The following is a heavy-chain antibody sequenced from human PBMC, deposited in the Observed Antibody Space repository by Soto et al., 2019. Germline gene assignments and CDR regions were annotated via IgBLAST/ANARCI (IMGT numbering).Heavy chain of an antibody. CDR3: AREKAPYYDFWSGYHYYGMDV. CDR2: INSDGSST. D-gene: IGHD3-3*01. CDR1: GFTFSSYW. Sequence: GVSLRLSCAASGFTFSSYWMHWVRQAPGKGLVWVSRINSDGSSTSYADSVKGRFTISRDNAKNTLYLQMNSLRAEDTAVYYCAREKAPYYDFWSGYHYYGMDVWGQGTTVTVSS. V-gene: IGHV3-74*01. J-gene: IGHJ6*02.